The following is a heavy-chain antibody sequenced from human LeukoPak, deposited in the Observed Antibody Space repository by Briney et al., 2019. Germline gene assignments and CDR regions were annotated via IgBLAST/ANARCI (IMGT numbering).Heavy chain of an antibody. V-gene: IGHV4-59*01. Sequence: SDPRCFPFTVLGASFTSSDSSWIRQPPGKGLSWFGSIYYSGSTNYNPSLKSRVTISVDTSMNQFSLKLSSVTAADTAVYYCARVRQSLAAAGKVFDYWGQGTLVTVSS. CDR1: GASFTSSD. CDR2: IYYSGST. CDR3: ARVRQSLAAAGKVFDY. D-gene: IGHD6-13*01. J-gene: IGHJ4*02.